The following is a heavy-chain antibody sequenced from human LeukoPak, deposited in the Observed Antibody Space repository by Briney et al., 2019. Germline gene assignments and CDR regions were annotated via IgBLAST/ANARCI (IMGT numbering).Heavy chain of an antibody. Sequence: PGGSLRLSCAASGFTFSSYGMHWVRQAPGKGLEWVAFIRYDGSNKYYADSVKGRFTISRDNSKNTLNLQMNSLRAEDTAVYYCAKERDTAMVTIDYWGQGTLVTVSS. CDR1: GFTFSSYG. CDR2: IRYDGSNK. D-gene: IGHD5-18*01. CDR3: AKERDTAMVTIDY. V-gene: IGHV3-30*02. J-gene: IGHJ4*02.